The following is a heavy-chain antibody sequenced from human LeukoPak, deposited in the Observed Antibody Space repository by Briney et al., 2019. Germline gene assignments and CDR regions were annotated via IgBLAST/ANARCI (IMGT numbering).Heavy chain of an antibody. CDR3: ARLRGYYGSGSYYGYYYYYYGMDV. J-gene: IGHJ6*02. D-gene: IGHD3-10*01. CDR2: IYYSGST. Sequence: PSETLSLTCTVSGGSISSSSYYWGWIRQPPGKGLEWIGSIYYSGSTYYSPSLKSRVTISVDTSKNQFSLKLSSVTAADTAVYYCARLRGYYGSGSYYGYYYYYYGMDVWGQGTTVTVSS. CDR1: GGSISSSSYY. V-gene: IGHV4-39*01.